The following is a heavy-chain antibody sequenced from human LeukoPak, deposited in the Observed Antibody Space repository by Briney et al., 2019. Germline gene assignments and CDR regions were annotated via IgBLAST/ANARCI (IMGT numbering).Heavy chain of an antibody. CDR3: AKLLGEEY. V-gene: IGHV4-59*01. Sequence: LRLSCAASGFTFSSYEMNWVRQAPGKGLEWIGYIYYGGSSSYNPSLQSRVSISLDTSKNQFSLKMTSVTAADTAVYYCAKLLGEEYWGQGSLVVVSA. D-gene: IGHD2-21*01. CDR2: IYYGGSS. CDR1: GFTFSSYE. J-gene: IGHJ4*02.